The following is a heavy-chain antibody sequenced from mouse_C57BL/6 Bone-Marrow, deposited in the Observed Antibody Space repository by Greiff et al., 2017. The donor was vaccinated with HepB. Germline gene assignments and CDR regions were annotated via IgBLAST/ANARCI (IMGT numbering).Heavy chain of an antibody. J-gene: IGHJ2*01. V-gene: IGHV1-64*01. Sequence: QVQLQQPGAELVKPGASVKLSCKASGYTFTSYWMPWVKQRPGQGLEWIGMIHPNSGSTNYNEKFKSKGTLTVDKSSSTAYMQLSSLTSEDFAVYYCARGAPFYYYSPYYFDYWGQGTTLTVSS. CDR3: ARGAPFYYYSPYYFDY. CDR1: GYTFTSYW. D-gene: IGHD1-1*01. CDR2: IHPNSGST.